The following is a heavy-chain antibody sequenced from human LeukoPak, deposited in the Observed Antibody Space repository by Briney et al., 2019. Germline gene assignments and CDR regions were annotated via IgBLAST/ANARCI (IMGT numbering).Heavy chain of an antibody. CDR3: VRGTPTPGMDY. D-gene: IGHD3-10*01. CDR2: IDTTTGNP. V-gene: IGHV7-4-1*02. CDR1: GYPFSAHF. Sequence: ASVKVSCKASGYPFSAHFLNWVRQAPGQGLEWMGNIDTTTGNPRYAQDFIGRFVFPLDTSVSTAYLQITSLKADDTAAYYCVRGTPTPGMDYWGQGTQVTVSS. J-gene: IGHJ4*02.